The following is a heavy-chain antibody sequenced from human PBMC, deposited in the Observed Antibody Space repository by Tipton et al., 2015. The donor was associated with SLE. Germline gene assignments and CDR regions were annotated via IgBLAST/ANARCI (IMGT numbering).Heavy chain of an antibody. D-gene: IGHD5-18*01. J-gene: IGHJ5*02. Sequence: QLVHSGAEVTEPGASVKVSCKASGYIFTGYYLHWVRQAPGQGLEYMGWINPTDGDTKYARNFQGRVTMTRDTSINTAYLELTRLRSDYTAVYYCARVRVVTSMGVFHAWGQVTLFTVSS. CDR2: INPTDGDT. V-gene: IGHV1-2*02. CDR1: GYIFTGYY. CDR3: ARVRVVTSMGVFHA.